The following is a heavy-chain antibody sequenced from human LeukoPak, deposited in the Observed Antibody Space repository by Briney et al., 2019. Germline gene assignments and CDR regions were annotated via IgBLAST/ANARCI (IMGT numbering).Heavy chain of an antibody. D-gene: IGHD6-13*01. CDR3: AKFPIIAAAGTLDY. V-gene: IGHV3-23*01. CDR1: GFTFSSYA. CDR2: ISGSGGST. J-gene: IGHJ4*02. Sequence: GGSLRLSCAASGFTFSSYAMSWVRQAPGKGLKWVSAISGSGGSTYYADSVKGRFTISRDNSKNTLYLQMNSLRAEDTAVYYCAKFPIIAAAGTLDYWGQGTLVTVSS.